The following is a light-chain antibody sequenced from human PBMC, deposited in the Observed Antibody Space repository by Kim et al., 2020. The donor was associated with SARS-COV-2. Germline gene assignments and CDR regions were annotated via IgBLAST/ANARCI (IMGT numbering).Light chain of an antibody. CDR3: QQYGSSPRT. J-gene: IGKJ1*01. Sequence: SPGETATLSCRASQSVIRSYLAWYQQKPGQAPRLLIYGASSRATGIPDRFSGSGSGTDFTLTISRLEPEDFAVYYCQQYGSSPRTFGQGTKVDIK. CDR2: GAS. CDR1: QSVIRSY. V-gene: IGKV3-20*01.